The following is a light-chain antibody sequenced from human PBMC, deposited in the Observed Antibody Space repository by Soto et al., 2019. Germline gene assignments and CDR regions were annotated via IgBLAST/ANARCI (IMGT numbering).Light chain of an antibody. CDR2: AAS. Sequence: DIQLAPSPSFLSASVGDRVTITCRASQGISSYLAWYQQKPGKAPKLLIYAASSLHSGVPSRFSGGGSGTDFTLTISSLQPEDFATYYCQQVNVYPSTFGGGTKVDI. CDR3: QQVNVYPST. J-gene: IGKJ4*01. V-gene: IGKV1-9*01. CDR1: QGISSY.